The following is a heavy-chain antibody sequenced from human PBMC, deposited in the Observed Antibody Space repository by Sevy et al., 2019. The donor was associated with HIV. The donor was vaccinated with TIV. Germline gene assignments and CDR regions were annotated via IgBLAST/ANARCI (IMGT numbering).Heavy chain of an antibody. V-gene: IGHV3-21*01. J-gene: IGHJ4*02. CDR3: ARAMDTAFDY. CDR2: ISSSSSYI. Sequence: GGSLRLSCAASGFTFSSYSMNWVRQAPGKGLEWVSSISSSSSYIYYADSVKGPFTISRDNAKNSLYLQMNSLRAEDTAVYYCARAMDTAFDYWGQGTLVTVSS. D-gene: IGHD5-18*01. CDR1: GFTFSSYS.